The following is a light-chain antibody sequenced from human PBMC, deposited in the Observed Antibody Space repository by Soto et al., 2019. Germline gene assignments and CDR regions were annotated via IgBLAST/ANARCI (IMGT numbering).Light chain of an antibody. Sequence: QSVLTQPPSASGSPGQSVTISCTGTSNDVGGYNYVSWYQQHPGKAPKLMIHEVSKRPSGVPDRISGSKSGNTASLTVSGLLTEDEADYYCSSYGGANTVVFGGGTKLTVL. CDR3: SSYGGANTVV. V-gene: IGLV2-8*01. J-gene: IGLJ2*01. CDR1: SNDVGGYNY. CDR2: EVS.